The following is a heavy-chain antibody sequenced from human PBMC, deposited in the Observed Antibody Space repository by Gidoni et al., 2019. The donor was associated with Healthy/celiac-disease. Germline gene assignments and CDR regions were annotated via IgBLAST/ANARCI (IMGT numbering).Heavy chain of an antibody. D-gene: IGHD2-15*01. CDR3: AVRGHGVLEGYCSGGSCYSDY. V-gene: IGHV1-46*01. CDR1: GYPFTSYY. CDR2: INPSGGST. Sequence: QVQLVQSGAEVKKPGASVKVSCKASGYPFTSYYMHWVRQAPGQGLEWMGIINPSGGSTSYAQKFQGRVTMTRDTSTSTVYMELSSLRSEDTAVYYCAVRGHGVLEGYCSGGSCYSDYWGQGTLVTVSS. J-gene: IGHJ4*02.